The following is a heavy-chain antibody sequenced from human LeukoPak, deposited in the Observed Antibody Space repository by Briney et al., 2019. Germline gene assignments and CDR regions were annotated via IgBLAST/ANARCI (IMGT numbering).Heavy chain of an antibody. J-gene: IGHJ4*02. D-gene: IGHD3/OR15-3a*01. CDR1: GGSVSSSSYY. CDR3: TRLTWTDADDF. Sequence: SETLSLTCTVSGGSVSSSSYYWGWIRQPPEKGLEWIGSIYYSGHTYYNPSLKSRVTISVETSKNQISLKLTSVTTADTAVYYCTRLTWTDADDFWGQGTLVSVSS. CDR2: IYYSGHT. V-gene: IGHV4-39*01.